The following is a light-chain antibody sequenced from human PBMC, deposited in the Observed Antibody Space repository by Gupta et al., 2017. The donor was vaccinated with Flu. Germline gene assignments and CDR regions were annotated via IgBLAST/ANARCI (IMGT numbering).Light chain of an antibody. Sequence: QSVLNQPPSAPGTTGQRITIPCSGSSSTIGNNYVFWYQQFPGTAPRLLIYKDDQRPSGVPDRFSASKSGTSASLVITGLRSEEEADDDCEKRDDNHLGHGVLGGGTELT. CDR3: EKRDDNHLGHGV. V-gene: IGLV1-47*01. CDR2: KDD. CDR1: SSTIGNNY. J-gene: IGLJ3*02.